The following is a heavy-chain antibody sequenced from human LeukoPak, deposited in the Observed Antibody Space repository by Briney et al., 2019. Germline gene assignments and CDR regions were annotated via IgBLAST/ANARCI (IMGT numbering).Heavy chain of an antibody. D-gene: IGHD2-2*01. Sequence: SVTVSCKASGGTFSSYAISWVRQAPGQGLEWMGGIIPIFGTANYAQKFQGRVTITADKSTSTAYMELSSLRSEDTAVYYCARERYCSSTSCYLWFDPWGQGTLVTVSS. CDR2: IIPIFGTA. CDR1: GGTFSSYA. J-gene: IGHJ5*02. CDR3: ARERYCSSTSCYLWFDP. V-gene: IGHV1-69*06.